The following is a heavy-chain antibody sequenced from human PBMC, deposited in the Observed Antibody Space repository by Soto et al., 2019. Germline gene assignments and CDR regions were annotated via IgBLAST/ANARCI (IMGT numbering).Heavy chain of an antibody. V-gene: IGHV4-61*01. CDR2: IYYSGST. Sequence: SETLSLTCTVSGGSVSSTRFYWSWIRQPPGKGLEWLGYIYYSGSTNYNPSLKSRVTISVDTSKNQFSLNLSSVTAADTAVYYCARDRGIWSWFDPWGQGTLVTVSS. CDR1: GGSVSSTRFY. J-gene: IGHJ5*02. CDR3: ARDRGIWSWFDP. D-gene: IGHD3-10*01.